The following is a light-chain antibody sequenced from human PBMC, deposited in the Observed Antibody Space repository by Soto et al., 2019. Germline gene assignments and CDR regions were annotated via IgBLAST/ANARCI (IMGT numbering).Light chain of an antibody. J-gene: IGLJ2*01. V-gene: IGLV2-14*01. CDR3: SSYTSRSIVV. CDR2: EVS. Sequence: QSALTQPASVSGSPGQSITISCTGTSSDVGAYNYVSWYQQHPGIAPKLMIYEVSNRPSGVSNRFSGSKSDNTASLTISGLHAEDEADYYCSSYTSRSIVVFGGGTKVTVL. CDR1: SSDVGAYNY.